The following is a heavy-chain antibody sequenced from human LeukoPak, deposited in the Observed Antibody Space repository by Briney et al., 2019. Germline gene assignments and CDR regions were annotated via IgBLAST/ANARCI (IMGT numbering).Heavy chain of an antibody. CDR3: ARVGGYNPYAYFDY. J-gene: IGHJ4*02. D-gene: IGHD5-24*01. CDR1: GYTFTSYG. CDR2: IIPIFGTA. V-gene: IGHV1-69*05. Sequence: ASVKVSCKASGYTFTSYGINWVRQAPGQGLEWMGGIIPIFGTANYAQKFQGRVTITTDESTSTAYMELSSLRSEDTAVYYCARVGGYNPYAYFDYWGQGTLVTVSS.